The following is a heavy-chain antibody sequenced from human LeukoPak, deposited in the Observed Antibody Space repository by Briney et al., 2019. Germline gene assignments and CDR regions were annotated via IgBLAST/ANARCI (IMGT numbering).Heavy chain of an antibody. CDR1: GFTFSSYA. D-gene: IGHD4-17*01. J-gene: IGHJ4*02. CDR2: ISYDGSNK. V-gene: IGHV3-30-3*01. CDR3: TTVYDYGDQVGYFDY. Sequence: GRSLRLSCAASGFTFSSYAMHWVRQAPGKGLEWVAVISYDGSNKYYADSVKGRFTISRDNSKNTLYLQMNSLRAEDTAVYYCTTVYDYGDQVGYFDYWGQGTLVTVSS.